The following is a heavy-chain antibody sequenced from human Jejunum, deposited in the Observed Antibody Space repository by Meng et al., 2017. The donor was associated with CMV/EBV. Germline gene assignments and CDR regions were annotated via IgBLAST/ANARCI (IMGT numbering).Heavy chain of an antibody. CDR1: GMAISTHNV. V-gene: IGHV4-4*02. J-gene: IGHJ4*02. CDR2: IHQLGRA. D-gene: IGHD3-22*01. CDR3: ARGALDSSGYYRFNDY. Sequence: QVQLQESGPELLKPSETLSLTCAPSGMAISTHNVWSWVRQSPGKGLEWIGEIHQLGRANYNSSLKIRVTMSVDEAKNQFSLRLTSVTAADTALSYCARGALDSSGYYRFNDYWGQGTLVTVSS.